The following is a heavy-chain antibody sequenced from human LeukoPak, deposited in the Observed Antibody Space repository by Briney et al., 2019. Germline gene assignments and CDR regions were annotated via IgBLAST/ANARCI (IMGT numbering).Heavy chain of an antibody. Sequence: GSLRLSCAASEFTFSSYGMHWVRQAPGKGLEWVAVIWYDGSNKYYADSVKGRFTISRDNSKNTLYLQMDSLRAEDTALYYCARDGSSIVGATWGYDAFDIWGQGTMVTDSS. D-gene: IGHD1-26*01. V-gene: IGHV3-33*01. CDR1: EFTFSSYG. CDR3: ARDGSSIVGATWGYDAFDI. J-gene: IGHJ3*02. CDR2: IWYDGSNK.